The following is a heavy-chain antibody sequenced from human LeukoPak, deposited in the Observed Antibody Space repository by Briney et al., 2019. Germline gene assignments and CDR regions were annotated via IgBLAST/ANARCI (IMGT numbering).Heavy chain of an antibody. D-gene: IGHD3-22*01. CDR2: MNPNSGNT. Sequence: APVKVSCKASGYTFTSYDINWVRQATGQGLEWMGWMNPNSGNTGYAQKFQGRVTMTRNTSISTAYMELSSLRSEDTAVYYCARVSRYYYDSSAERWGQGTLVTVSS. V-gene: IGHV1-8*01. J-gene: IGHJ4*02. CDR3: ARVSRYYYDSSAER. CDR1: GYTFTSYD.